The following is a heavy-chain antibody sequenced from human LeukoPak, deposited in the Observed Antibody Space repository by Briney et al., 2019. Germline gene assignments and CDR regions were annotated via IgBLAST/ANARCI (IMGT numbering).Heavy chain of an antibody. CDR1: GGSISSGDYY. CDR3: ARADIVVVTAIRT. V-gene: IGHV4-30-4*01. J-gene: IGHJ5*02. D-gene: IGHD2-21*02. Sequence: SETLSLTCTVSGGSISSGDYYWSWIRQPPGKGLEWIGYIYYSGNTYYNPSLKSRVTISVDTSKNQFSLKLSSVTAADTAVYYCARADIVVVTAIRTWGQGTLVTASS. CDR2: IYYSGNT.